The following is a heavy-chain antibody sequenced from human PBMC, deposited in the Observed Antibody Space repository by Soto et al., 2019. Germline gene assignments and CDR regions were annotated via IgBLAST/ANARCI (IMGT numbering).Heavy chain of an antibody. CDR2: SWQSGGT. D-gene: IGHD3-10*01. CDR3: ARDATVGFTVGWFDP. CDR1: NGSISGHY. V-gene: IGHV4-59*11. Sequence: SETLSLTCIVSNGSISGHYWNWIRQPPGKGLEWIGYSWQSGGTSYNPSFNSRATISVDTSKNQISLKLSSVTAADTAVYYCARDATVGFTVGWFDPWGQGTLVTVSS. J-gene: IGHJ5*02.